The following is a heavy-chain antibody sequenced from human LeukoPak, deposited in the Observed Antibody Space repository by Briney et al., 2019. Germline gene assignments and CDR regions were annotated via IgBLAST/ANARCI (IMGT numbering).Heavy chain of an antibody. Sequence: ASVKVSRKASGGTFSSYAISWVRQAPGQGLEWMGWINPNSGGTNYAQKFQGWVTMTRDTSISTAYMELSRLRSDDTAVYYCARGVLPAAMRGVGDAFDIWGQGTMVTVSS. CDR1: GGTFSSYA. J-gene: IGHJ3*02. D-gene: IGHD2-2*01. V-gene: IGHV1-2*04. CDR2: INPNSGGT. CDR3: ARGVLPAAMRGVGDAFDI.